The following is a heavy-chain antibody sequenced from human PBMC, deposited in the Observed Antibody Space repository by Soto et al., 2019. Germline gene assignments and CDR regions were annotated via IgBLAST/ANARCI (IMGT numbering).Heavy chain of an antibody. D-gene: IGHD2-2*01. CDR3: ARRIPCSRTSCYYNYYNMDV. V-gene: IGHV1-8*01. J-gene: IGHJ6*03. CDR1: GYTFTSYN. CDR2: MNPNSGNT. Sequence: SMKVSCKAPGYTFTSYNINWGRQATGQGLERMGWMNPNSGNTGYAQKFQGRVTMTRNTSISTAYMELSSVRFVDTAVYYCARRIPCSRTSCYYNYYNMDVWGKGTTVNVPS.